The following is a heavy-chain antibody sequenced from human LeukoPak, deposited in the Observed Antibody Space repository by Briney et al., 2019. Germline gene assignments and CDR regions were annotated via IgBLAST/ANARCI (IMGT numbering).Heavy chain of an antibody. CDR2: IYYSGNT. D-gene: IGHD5-18*01. CDR3: ARLTPMAASYIDY. CDR1: GGFLNNYY. J-gene: IGHJ4*02. V-gene: IGHV4-59*08. Sequence: SETLSLTCTVSGGFLNNYYWNWIRKPPGKGLEWNANIYYSGNTKYNPSLKSRVTISVDTSKNEFSLKLSSVTAADTAVYYCARLTPMAASYIDYWGRGTLVTVSS.